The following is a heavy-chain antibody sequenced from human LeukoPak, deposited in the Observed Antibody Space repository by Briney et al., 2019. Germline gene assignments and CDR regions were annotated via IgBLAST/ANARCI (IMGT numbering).Heavy chain of an antibody. CDR2: IIPIFGTA. CDR3: ARIPREIGYCSGGSCVGAFDI. Sequence: ASVKVSCKASGGTFSSYAISWVRQAPGQGLEWMGGIIPIFGTANYAQKFQGRVTITADESTSTAYMELSSLRSEDTAVYYCARIPREIGYCSGGSCVGAFDIWGQGTMVTVSS. V-gene: IGHV1-69*13. D-gene: IGHD2-15*01. J-gene: IGHJ3*02. CDR1: GGTFSSYA.